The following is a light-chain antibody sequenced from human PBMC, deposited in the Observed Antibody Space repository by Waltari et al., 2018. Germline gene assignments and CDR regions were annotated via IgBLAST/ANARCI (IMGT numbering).Light chain of an antibody. CDR2: EGT. Sequence: QSALTQPASVSGSPGQSITISCTGSSTDLGSSTLVPWYQHHPDKAPKLLSYEGTERPAGISHRFSGSEYGNTASLTISTLQAEDEADYYCFSYADGRSLVFGGGTKLTVL. CDR3: FSYADGRSLV. V-gene: IGLV2-23*01. CDR1: STDLGSSTL. J-gene: IGLJ2*01.